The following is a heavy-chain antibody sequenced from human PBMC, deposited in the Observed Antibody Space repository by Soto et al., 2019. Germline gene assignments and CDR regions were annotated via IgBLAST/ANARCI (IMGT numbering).Heavy chain of an antibody. Sequence: RASLKVSCKASGYTFTSYGFSWVRQAPGQGLEWMGWISAYNGNTNYAQKLQGRVTMTTDTSTSTAYMELRSLRSDDTAVYYCARWASYYYDSSGYHDFDYGGQGPLVTVSS. J-gene: IGHJ4*02. CDR2: ISAYNGNT. D-gene: IGHD3-22*01. CDR3: ARWASYYYDSSGYHDFDY. V-gene: IGHV1-18*01. CDR1: GYTFTSYG.